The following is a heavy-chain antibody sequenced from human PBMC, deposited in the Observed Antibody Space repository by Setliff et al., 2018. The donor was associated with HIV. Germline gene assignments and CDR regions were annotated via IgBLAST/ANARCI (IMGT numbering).Heavy chain of an antibody. CDR3: ARDPAPSSSASYFQH. D-gene: IGHD6-6*01. CDR1: GYTLTSYY. J-gene: IGHJ1*01. Sequence: ASVKVSCKASGYTLTSYYMHWVRQAPGQGLGWMGIINPSSGSTTYAQKFQGRVTMTRDTSTSTVYMELSSLRSEDTAVYYCARDPAPSSSASYFQHWGQGTPVTVSS. CDR2: INPSSGST. V-gene: IGHV1-46*01.